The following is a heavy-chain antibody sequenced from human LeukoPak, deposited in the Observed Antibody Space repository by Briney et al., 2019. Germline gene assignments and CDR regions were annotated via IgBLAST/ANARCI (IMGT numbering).Heavy chain of an antibody. V-gene: IGHV3-66*01. CDR1: GFTVSSNF. D-gene: IGHD6-19*01. CDR2: IYSGGST. J-gene: IGHJ4*02. Sequence: GGSLRLPCAASGFTVSSNFMTWVRQAPGKGLQWVSVIYSGGSTYYADSVKGRFTISRDNSKNKLYLQMNSLRAEDTAVYYCARDNPNSSGYCWGQGTLVSVSS. CDR3: ARDNPNSSGYC.